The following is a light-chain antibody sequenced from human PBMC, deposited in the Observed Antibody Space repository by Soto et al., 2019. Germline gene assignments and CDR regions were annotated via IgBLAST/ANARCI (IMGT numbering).Light chain of an antibody. V-gene: IGKV3D-20*01. CDR1: QYIDTD. CDR3: QQYDSSPKT. CDR2: DAS. Sequence: LLTQSPATLSFSPGARATLSCRASQYIDTDLAWYQQKPGQAPRLLIFDASARATGIPGRFSGSGSGTDFTLTISRLEPEDFAVYYCQQYDSSPKTFGQGTKVDIK. J-gene: IGKJ1*01.